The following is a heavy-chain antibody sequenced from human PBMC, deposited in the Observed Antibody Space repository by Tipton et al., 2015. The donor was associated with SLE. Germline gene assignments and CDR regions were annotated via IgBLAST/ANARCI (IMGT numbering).Heavy chain of an antibody. CDR2: IWYDGTNK. D-gene: IGHD2-15*01. J-gene: IGHJ3*02. CDR3: ARARGVVAATLAFDI. V-gene: IGHV3-30*04. CDR1: GFTFSSYA. Sequence: SLRLSCAASGFTFSSYAMHWVRQAPGKGLEWVAVIWYDGTNKYYADSVKGRFIISRDKSKNTLYLQMNSLRAEDTAVYYCARARGVVAATLAFDIWGQGTMVTVSS.